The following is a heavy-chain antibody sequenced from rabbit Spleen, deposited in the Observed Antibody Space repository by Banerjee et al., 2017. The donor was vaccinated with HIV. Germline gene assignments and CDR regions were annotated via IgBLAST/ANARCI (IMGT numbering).Heavy chain of an antibody. Sequence: QEHLKESGGDPVQPGGSLKLSCTASGFTLTSYYMNWVRQAPGKGLEWIACINTKSGESVYATWSKGRFTISKTSSTTVTLQMASLTAADTATYFCARIPRYYTHGYRGYTYGAVFNLWGPGTLVTVS. V-gene: IGHV1S45*01. CDR2: INTKSGES. CDR1: GFTLTSYYM. CDR3: ARIPRYYTHGYRGYTYGAVFNL. D-gene: IGHD6-1*01. J-gene: IGHJ4*01.